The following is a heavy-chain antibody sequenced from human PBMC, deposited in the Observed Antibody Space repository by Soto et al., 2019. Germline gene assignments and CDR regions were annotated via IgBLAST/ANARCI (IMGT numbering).Heavy chain of an antibody. J-gene: IGHJ6*02. D-gene: IGHD3-3*01. Sequence: QVQLVQSGAEVKKPGASVKVSCKASGYTFTSYGISWVRQAPGQGLEWMGWISAYNGNTKYAQKLQGRVTMTTDTSTSTAYMEMRSLRSDDTAVYCCARSHYDFWNGYTYYYFGMDVWGQGTTVTVSS. CDR3: ARSHYDFWNGYTYYYFGMDV. CDR2: ISAYNGNT. CDR1: GYTFTSYG. V-gene: IGHV1-18*01.